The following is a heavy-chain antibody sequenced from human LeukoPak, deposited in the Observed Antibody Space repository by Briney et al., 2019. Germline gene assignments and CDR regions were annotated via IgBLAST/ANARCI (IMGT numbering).Heavy chain of an antibody. J-gene: IGHJ3*02. CDR3: ARGSCSSASCYTENDAFDI. V-gene: IGHV1-2*02. CDR2: INPNSGGT. CDR1: GYTFTGNN. Sequence: ASVKVSCKASGYTFTGNNMHWVRQAPGQGLEWMGWINPNSGGTNYAQKFQGRVTMTRDTSISTAYMELSRLRSDDTAVYYCARGSCSSASCYTENDAFDIWGQGAMVTVSS. D-gene: IGHD2-2*02.